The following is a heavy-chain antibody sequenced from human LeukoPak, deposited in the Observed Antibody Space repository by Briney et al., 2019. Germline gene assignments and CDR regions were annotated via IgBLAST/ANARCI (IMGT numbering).Heavy chain of an antibody. J-gene: IGHJ4*02. CDR1: GFTFSGYW. CDR2: IDSDGSST. Sequence: GGSLRLSCAASGFTFSGYWMHWVRQAPGKGLVWVSHIDSDGSSTNYADSVKGRFTISRDNAKNTLYLQMNSLKAEDTAVYYCARALRLAVNFDYWGQGTLVTVSS. D-gene: IGHD6-19*01. V-gene: IGHV3-74*01. CDR3: ARALRLAVNFDY.